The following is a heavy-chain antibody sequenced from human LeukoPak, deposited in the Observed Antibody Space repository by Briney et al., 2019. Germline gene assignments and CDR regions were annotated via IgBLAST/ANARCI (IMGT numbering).Heavy chain of an antibody. Sequence: PSGTLSLTCAVSGGSISSSNWWSWVRQPPGKGLEWIGEIYHSGSTNYNPSLKSRVTISVDKSKNQFSLKLSSVTAADTAVYYCARVTGYSSSWYKRSYYYGMDVWGQGTTVTVSS. J-gene: IGHJ6*02. CDR3: ARVTGYSSSWYKRSYYYGMDV. CDR2: IYHSGST. CDR1: GGSISSSNW. D-gene: IGHD6-13*01. V-gene: IGHV4-4*02.